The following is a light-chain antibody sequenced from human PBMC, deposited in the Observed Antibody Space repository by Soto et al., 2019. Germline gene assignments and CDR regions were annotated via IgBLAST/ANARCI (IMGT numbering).Light chain of an antibody. J-gene: IGKJ2*01. CDR1: HSINSW. V-gene: IGKV1-5*03. CDR2: RAS. CDR3: QHYNTFPYT. Sequence: DTPMTQSPSTLSASVGDRVTITCRASHSINSWLAWYQQKPGKAPNLLIHRASTLQSGVPSRFSGSGSGTEFTLTITSLHPDDFATYYCQHYNTFPYTFGQGTKLEF.